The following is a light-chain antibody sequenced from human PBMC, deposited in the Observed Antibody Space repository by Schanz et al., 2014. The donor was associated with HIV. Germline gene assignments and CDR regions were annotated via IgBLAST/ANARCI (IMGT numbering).Light chain of an antibody. Sequence: EIVLTQSPGTVALSPGERATLSCRASQSVSSSYLAWYQQKPGQAPRLVIYATSTRAAGIPDRFSGTGSGTDFTLTISRLEPEDFAVYYCQQYGSSPQTFGQGTRVEIK. J-gene: IGKJ1*01. V-gene: IGKV3-20*01. CDR2: ATS. CDR1: QSVSSSY. CDR3: QQYGSSPQT.